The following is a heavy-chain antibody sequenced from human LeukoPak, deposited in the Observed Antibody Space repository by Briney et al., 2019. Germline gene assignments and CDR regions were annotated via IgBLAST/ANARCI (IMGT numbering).Heavy chain of an antibody. D-gene: IGHD6-19*01. Sequence: PSETLSLTCAVYGGSFSGYYWSWIRQPPGKGLEWIGEINHSGSTNYNPSLKSRVTISVDTSKNQFSLKLSSVTPEDTALYYCARGAVAVRNAFDIWGQGTMVTVSS. CDR1: GGSFSGYY. V-gene: IGHV4-34*01. CDR2: INHSGST. J-gene: IGHJ3*02. CDR3: ARGAVAVRNAFDI.